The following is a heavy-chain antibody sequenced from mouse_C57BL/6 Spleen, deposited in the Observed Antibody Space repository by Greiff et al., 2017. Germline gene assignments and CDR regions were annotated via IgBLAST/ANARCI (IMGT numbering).Heavy chain of an antibody. Sequence: QVQLQQPGAELVKPGASVKLSCKASGYTFTSYWMQWVKQRPGQGLEWIGEIDPSDSYTNYNQKFKGKATLTVDTSSSTAYMQLSSLTSEASAVYYCASGNYGSSYWFAYWGQGTLVTVSA. CDR1: GYTFTSYW. V-gene: IGHV1-50*01. CDR3: ASGNYGSSYWFAY. D-gene: IGHD1-1*01. CDR2: IDPSDSYT. J-gene: IGHJ3*01.